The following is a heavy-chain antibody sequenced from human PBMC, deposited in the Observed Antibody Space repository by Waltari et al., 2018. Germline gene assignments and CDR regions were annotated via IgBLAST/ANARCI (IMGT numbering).Heavy chain of an antibody. Sequence: QVQLVESGGGVVQPGRSLRLSCAASGFTFSSYGMHWVRQAPGTGLEWVAVISYDGSNKYYADSVKGRFTISRDNSKNTLYLQMNSLRAEDTAVYYCAKAQYYYDSSGWLGGFDYWGQGTLVTVSS. D-gene: IGHD3-22*01. J-gene: IGHJ4*02. CDR1: GFTFSSYG. CDR2: ISYDGSNK. V-gene: IGHV3-30*18. CDR3: AKAQYYYDSSGWLGGFDY.